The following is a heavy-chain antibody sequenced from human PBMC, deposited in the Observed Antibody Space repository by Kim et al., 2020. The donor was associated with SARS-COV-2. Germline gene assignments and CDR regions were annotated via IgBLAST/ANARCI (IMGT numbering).Heavy chain of an antibody. Sequence: GGSLRLSCAASGFTFSSYAMSWVRQAPGKGLEWVSAISGSGGSTYYADSVKGRFTISRDNSKNTLYLQMNSLRAEDTAVYYCAIVRRYCSSTSCYGGDGAIDYWGQGTLVTVSS. CDR3: AIVRRYCSSTSCYGGDGAIDY. CDR2: ISGSGGST. D-gene: IGHD2-2*01. CDR1: GFTFSSYA. V-gene: IGHV3-23*01. J-gene: IGHJ4*02.